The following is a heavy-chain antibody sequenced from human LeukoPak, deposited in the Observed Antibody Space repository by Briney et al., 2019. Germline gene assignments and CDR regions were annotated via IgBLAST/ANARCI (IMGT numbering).Heavy chain of an antibody. CDR2: ISSSGSTI. Sequence: PGGSLRLSCAASGFTFSDYYMSWIRQAPGKGLEWVSYISSSGSTIYYADSVKGRFTISRDNAKNSLYLQMNSLRAEDAALYYCARAVGSGYYRHFDYWGQGTLVTVSS. CDR1: GFTFSDYY. D-gene: IGHD3-3*01. V-gene: IGHV3-11*04. J-gene: IGHJ4*02. CDR3: ARAVGSGYYRHFDY.